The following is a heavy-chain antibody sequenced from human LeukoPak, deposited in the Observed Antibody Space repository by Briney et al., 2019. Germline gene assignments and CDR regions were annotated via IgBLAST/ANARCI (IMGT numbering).Heavy chain of an antibody. V-gene: IGHV3-30-3*01. CDR1: GFIFSSYA. Sequence: PGRSLRLSCAASGFIFSSYAMHWVRQAPGKGLEWVAVISKDGSDKYYPGSVRGRFTISRDNSKNTIYLQMDSLRAEDTAIYYCARDYWWNYDYWGQGTLVTISS. D-gene: IGHD1-7*01. CDR2: ISKDGSDK. J-gene: IGHJ4*02. CDR3: ARDYWWNYDY.